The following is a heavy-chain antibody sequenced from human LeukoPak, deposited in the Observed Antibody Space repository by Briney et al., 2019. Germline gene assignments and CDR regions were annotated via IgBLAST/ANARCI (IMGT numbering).Heavy chain of an antibody. J-gene: IGHJ4*02. CDR1: GFTFDDYV. CDR2: ISWNSGSI. CDR3: AKDTGIAVAGTFDY. V-gene: IGHV3-9*01. Sequence: GGSLRLSCAASGFTFDDYVMHWVRQAPGKGLEWVSGISWNSGSIGYADSVKGRFTISRDNAKNSLYLQMNSLRAEDTALYYCAKDTGIAVAGTFDYWGQGTLVTVSS. D-gene: IGHD6-19*01.